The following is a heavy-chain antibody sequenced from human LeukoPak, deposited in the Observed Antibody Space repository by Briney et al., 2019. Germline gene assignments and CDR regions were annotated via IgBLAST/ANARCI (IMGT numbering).Heavy chain of an antibody. CDR2: IYPGDSDT. J-gene: IGHJ4*02. Sequence: GESLKSCCEVSGYTFTGYWVAWVRQMPGKGLEWMGIIYPGDSDTRYSPSFEGQVTISADKSISTAYLQWSSLKASETAVYYCARQDGRALYYFDYWGQGTLVTVSS. D-gene: IGHD5-24*01. CDR3: ARQDGRALYYFDY. V-gene: IGHV5-51*01. CDR1: GYTFTGYW.